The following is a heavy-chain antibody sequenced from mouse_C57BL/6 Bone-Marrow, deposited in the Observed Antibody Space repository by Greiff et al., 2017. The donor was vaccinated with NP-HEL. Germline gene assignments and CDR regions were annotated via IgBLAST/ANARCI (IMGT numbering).Heavy chain of an antibody. CDR3: ARGNHYYGSPLFDY. D-gene: IGHD1-1*01. CDR1: GFTFSSYA. Sequence: DVHLVESGGGLVKPGGSLKLSCAASGFTFSSYAMSWVRQTPEKRLEWVATISDGGSYTYYPDNVKGRFTISRDNAKNNLYLQMSHLKSEDTAMYYCARGNHYYGSPLFDYWGQGTTLTVSS. V-gene: IGHV5-4*01. CDR2: ISDGGSYT. J-gene: IGHJ2*01.